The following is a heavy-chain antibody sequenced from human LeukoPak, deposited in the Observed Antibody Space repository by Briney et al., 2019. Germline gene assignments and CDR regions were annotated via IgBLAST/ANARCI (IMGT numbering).Heavy chain of an antibody. V-gene: IGHV1-69*06. CDR1: GYTFTSYD. CDR2: IIPIFGTA. J-gene: IGHJ4*02. CDR3: ARDMYSSSTEGGFDY. Sequence: GASVKVSCKASGYTFTSYDINWVRQATGQGLEWMGGIIPIFGTANYAQKFQGRVTITADKSTSTAYMELSSLRSEDTAVYYCARDMYSSSTEGGFDYWGQGTLVTVSS. D-gene: IGHD6-13*01.